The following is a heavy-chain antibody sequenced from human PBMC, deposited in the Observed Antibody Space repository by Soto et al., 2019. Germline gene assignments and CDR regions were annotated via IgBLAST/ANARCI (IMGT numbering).Heavy chain of an antibody. J-gene: IGHJ4*02. V-gene: IGHV1-18*01. CDR3: ARDNTPLGY. CDR1: GYTLTSYG. Sequence: QVQLVQSGAEVKKPGASVKVSCKASGYTLTSYGISWVRQAPGQGLEWMGWISAYNGNTNYAQKIQGRVTMTTATSTRTAYMELRSLSSDDTALYYCARDNTPLGYWGQETLVTVSS. CDR2: ISAYNGNT.